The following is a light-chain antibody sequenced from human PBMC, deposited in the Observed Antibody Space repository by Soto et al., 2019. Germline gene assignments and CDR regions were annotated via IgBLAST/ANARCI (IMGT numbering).Light chain of an antibody. J-gene: IGKJ1*01. CDR1: QSVSSSY. CDR2: GAS. Sequence: ENVLTQSPGTLSLSPGERATLSCRASQSVSSSYLAWYQQKPGQAPRLLIYGASSRATGIPDRFSGSGSGTDFTLTISRLEPEDFAVYYCQQYGSSPPWTFGQGTRWIS. V-gene: IGKV3-20*01. CDR3: QQYGSSPPWT.